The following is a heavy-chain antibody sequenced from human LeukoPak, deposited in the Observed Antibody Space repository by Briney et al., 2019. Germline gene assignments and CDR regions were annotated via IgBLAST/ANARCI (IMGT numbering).Heavy chain of an antibody. J-gene: IGHJ4*02. CDR1: GDSITSYY. CDR2: LHYTGST. D-gene: IGHD2-2*01. V-gene: IGHV4-59*01. Sequence: PSETLSLTCAVSGDSITSYYWNWIRQPPGKGLEWIGYLHYTGSTDYNPSPRSRVTMWVDASKKQLSLRMTSVTAADTAIYYCANQGSREVRGFDYWGLGTLVTVSS. CDR3: ANQGSREVRGFDY.